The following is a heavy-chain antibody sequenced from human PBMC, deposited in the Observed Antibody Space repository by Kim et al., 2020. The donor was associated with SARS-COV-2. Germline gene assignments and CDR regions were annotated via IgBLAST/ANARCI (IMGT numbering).Heavy chain of an antibody. Sequence: SETLSLTCAVYGGSFSGYYWSWIRQPPGKGLEWIGEINHSGSTNYNSSLKSRVTISVDTSKNQFSLKLSSVTAADTAVYYCARGRHIVVVPAAMPVAYYYGMDVWGQGTTVTVSS. J-gene: IGHJ6*02. CDR3: ARGRHIVVVPAAMPVAYYYGMDV. V-gene: IGHV4-34*01. CDR2: INHSGST. D-gene: IGHD2-2*01. CDR1: GGSFSGYY.